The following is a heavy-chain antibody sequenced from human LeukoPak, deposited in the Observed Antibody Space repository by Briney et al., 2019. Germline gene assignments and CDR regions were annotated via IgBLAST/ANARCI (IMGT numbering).Heavy chain of an antibody. CDR1: GGSISSSGYY. J-gene: IGHJ4*02. V-gene: IGHV4-39*07. Sequence: SETLSLTCTVSGGSISSSGYYWGWIRQPPGKGLEWIGSIFYSGTTYYNPSLKSRVTISVDTSKNQFSLKLSSVTAADTAVYYCARSSAVAVKFYDYWGQGTLVTVSS. D-gene: IGHD6-19*01. CDR3: ARSSAVAVKFYDY. CDR2: IFYSGTT.